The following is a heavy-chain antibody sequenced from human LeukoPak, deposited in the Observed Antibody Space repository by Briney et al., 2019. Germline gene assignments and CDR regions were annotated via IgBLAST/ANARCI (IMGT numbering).Heavy chain of an antibody. V-gene: IGHV3-74*01. CDR2: INSDGKTT. Sequence: GGSLRLSCAASGFTFSSYGMYWVRQAPGKGLVWVSRINSDGKTTNYADSVKGRFTISRDNAKNTLYLQMNSLRAEDTAVYYCTRDITLTRGGRSDYWGQGTLVTVSA. J-gene: IGHJ4*02. CDR3: TRDITLTRGGRSDY. D-gene: IGHD3-10*01. CDR1: GFTFSSYG.